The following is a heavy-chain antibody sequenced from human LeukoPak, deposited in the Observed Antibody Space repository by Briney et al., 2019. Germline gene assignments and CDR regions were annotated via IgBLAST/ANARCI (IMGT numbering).Heavy chain of an antibody. D-gene: IGHD1-26*01. V-gene: IGHV3-74*01. J-gene: IGHJ4*02. Sequence: GGSLRLSCAASGFTFSSYWMHWVRQAPGKGLVWVSRINSDGSSTSYADSVKGRFTISRDNAKDTLYLQMNSLRAEDTAVYYCARAPVGATCFDYWGQGTLVTVSS. CDR1: GFTFSSYW. CDR2: INSDGSST. CDR3: ARAPVGATCFDY.